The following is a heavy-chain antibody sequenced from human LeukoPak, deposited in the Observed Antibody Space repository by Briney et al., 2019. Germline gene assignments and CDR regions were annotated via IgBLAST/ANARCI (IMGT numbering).Heavy chain of an antibody. J-gene: IGHJ6*02. CDR1: GGSFSGYY. Sequence: SETLSLTCAVYGGSFSGYYWSWIRQPPGKGLEWIGEINHSGSTNYNPSLKSRITISVDTSKNQFSLKLSSVTAADTAVYYCASRQDCSGGSCYSGDYYYYYGMDVWGQGTTVTGSS. CDR3: ASRQDCSGGSCYSGDYYYYYGMDV. D-gene: IGHD2-15*01. CDR2: INHSGST. V-gene: IGHV4-34*01.